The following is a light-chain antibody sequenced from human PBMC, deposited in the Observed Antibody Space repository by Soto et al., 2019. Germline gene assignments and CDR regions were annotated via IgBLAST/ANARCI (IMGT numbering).Light chain of an antibody. CDR1: QTISSW. CDR2: AAS. Sequence: QMTQSPSTLSGSVGDRVAITCRASQTISSWLAWYQQKPGKAPKLLISAASTLHSGVPSRFSGSGSGTDFTLTISSLQPDDFATYYCQHYNSYSEAFGQGTKVDIK. CDR3: QHYNSYSEA. J-gene: IGKJ1*01. V-gene: IGKV1-5*01.